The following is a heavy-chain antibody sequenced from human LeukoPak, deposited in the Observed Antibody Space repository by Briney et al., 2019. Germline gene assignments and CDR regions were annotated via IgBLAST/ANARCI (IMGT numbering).Heavy chain of an antibody. CDR3: ARVDDY. CDR1: GFTFSSYN. Sequence: GGSLRLSCAASGFTFSSYNMNWVRQAPGKGLEWVSYISSGSSTIYYADSVKGRFTMSRDNAKNSLYLQMNSLRAEDTAVYYCARVDDYWGQGTLVTVSS. CDR2: ISSGSSTI. J-gene: IGHJ4*02. V-gene: IGHV3-48*04.